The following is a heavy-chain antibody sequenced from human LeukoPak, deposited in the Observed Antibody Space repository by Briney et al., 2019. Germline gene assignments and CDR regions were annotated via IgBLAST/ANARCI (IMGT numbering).Heavy chain of an antibody. CDR1: GYTFTGYY. D-gene: IGHD6-6*01. V-gene: IGHV1-2*02. CDR3: ARDPGKSIAEGDV. Sequence: ASVKVSCKASGYTFTGYYMYRVRQGPGQGLEWMGLINPNSGGTNYAQKFQGRVTMTRDTSISTAYMELSRLRSDDTAVYYCARDPGKSIAEGDVWGKGTTVTVSS. CDR2: INPNSGGT. J-gene: IGHJ6*04.